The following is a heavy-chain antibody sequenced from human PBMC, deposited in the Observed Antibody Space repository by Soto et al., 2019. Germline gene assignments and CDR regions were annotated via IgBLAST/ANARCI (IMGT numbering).Heavy chain of an antibody. CDR2: IIPIFGTA. J-gene: IGHJ4*02. Sequence: SVKVSCKASGGTFSSYAISWVRQAPGQGLEWMGGIIPIFGTANYAQKFQGRVTITADESTSTAYMELSSLRSEDTAVYYCARYYYDSSGPFGYWGQGTLVTASS. CDR1: GGTFSSYA. D-gene: IGHD3-22*01. CDR3: ARYYYDSSGPFGY. V-gene: IGHV1-69*13.